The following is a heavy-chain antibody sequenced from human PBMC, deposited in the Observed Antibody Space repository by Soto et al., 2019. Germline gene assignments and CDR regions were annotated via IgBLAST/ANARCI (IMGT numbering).Heavy chain of an antibody. V-gene: IGHV1-46*03. J-gene: IGHJ5*02. CDR3: ARDTSWIDLVWWFDP. D-gene: IGHD2-2*01. CDR2: IHPAGINT. Sequence: QVQLVQSGAEVKKPGASVKISCKAFGYSFISHYMHWVRQAPGQGLEWMGTIHPAGINTAYAQKFQGRVTMTTDTSTSTVYMELTSLTSEDTAVYYCARDTSWIDLVWWFDPWGQGTLVTVSS. CDR1: GYSFISHY.